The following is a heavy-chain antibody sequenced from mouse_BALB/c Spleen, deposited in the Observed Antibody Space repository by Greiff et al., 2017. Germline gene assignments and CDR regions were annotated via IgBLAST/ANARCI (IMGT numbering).Heavy chain of an antibody. Sequence: QVQLKESGPQLVRPGASVKISCKASGYSFTSYWMHWVKQRPGQGLEWIGMIDPSDSETRLNQKFKDKATLTVDKSSSTAYMQLSSPTSEDSAVYYCARSGWDRAYYWGQGTTLTVSS. D-gene: IGHD3-1*01. CDR3: ARSGWDRAYY. CDR2: IDPSDSET. V-gene: IGHV1S126*01. CDR1: GYSFTSYW. J-gene: IGHJ2*01.